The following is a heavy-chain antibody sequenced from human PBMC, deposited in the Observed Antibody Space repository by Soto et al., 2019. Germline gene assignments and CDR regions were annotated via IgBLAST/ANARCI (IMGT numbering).Heavy chain of an antibody. J-gene: IGHJ5*02. CDR1: GFTFSSYS. Sequence: EVQLVESGGGLVKPGGSLRLSCATSGFTFSSYSMNWVRQAPGKGLEWVSSISSSSSYIYYADSVKGRFTISRDNAKNSLYLQMNSLRAEDTAVYYCARPTTMVRGVITNWFDPWGQGTLVTVSS. CDR2: ISSSSSYI. D-gene: IGHD3-10*01. V-gene: IGHV3-21*01. CDR3: ARPTTMVRGVITNWFDP.